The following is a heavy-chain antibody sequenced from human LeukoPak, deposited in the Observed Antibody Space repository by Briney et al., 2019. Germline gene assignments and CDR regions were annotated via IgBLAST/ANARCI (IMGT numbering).Heavy chain of an antibody. CDR3: AGSGIAVAGGDY. J-gene: IGHJ4*02. CDR2: INHSGST. D-gene: IGHD6-19*01. CDR1: GGSISSSSYY. V-gene: IGHV4-39*07. Sequence: SETLSLTCTVSGGSISSSSYYWSWIRQPPGKGLEWIGEINHSGSTNYNPSLKSRVTISVDTSKNQFSLKLSSVTAADTAVYYCAGSGIAVAGGDYWGQGTLVTVSS.